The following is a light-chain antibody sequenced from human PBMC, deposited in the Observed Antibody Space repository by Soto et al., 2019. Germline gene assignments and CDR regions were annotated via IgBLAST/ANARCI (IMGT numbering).Light chain of an antibody. V-gene: IGKV3-15*01. Sequence: EIVMTQSPATLSVSPGERATLSCRASQSVSSNLAWYQQKPGQAPRLLIYGASTWATGIPARFSGTGSGTVFTLTISSLHSEDFAVYCCQQYNNWPRTFGQGTKVEIK. J-gene: IGKJ1*01. CDR2: GAS. CDR1: QSVSSN. CDR3: QQYNNWPRT.